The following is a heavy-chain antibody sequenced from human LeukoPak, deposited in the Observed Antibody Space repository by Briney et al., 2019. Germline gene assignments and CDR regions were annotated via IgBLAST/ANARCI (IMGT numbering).Heavy chain of an antibody. CDR3: ARDTTYYYDSSGYS. D-gene: IGHD3-22*01. CDR1: GYTFTGYY. CDR2: INPNSGGT. Sequence: ASVKISCKASGYTFTGYYMHWVRQAPGQGLEWMGWINPNSGGTNYAQKFQGRVTMTRDTSISTAYMELSRLRSDDTAVYYCARDTTYYYDSSGYSWGQRTLVTVSS. J-gene: IGHJ5*02. V-gene: IGHV1-2*02.